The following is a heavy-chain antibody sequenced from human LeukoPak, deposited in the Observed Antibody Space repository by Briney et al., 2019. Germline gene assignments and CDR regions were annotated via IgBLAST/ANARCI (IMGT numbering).Heavy chain of an antibody. V-gene: IGHV4-59*06. Sequence: SETLSLTCTVSGGSISSYYWSWIRQHPGKGLEWIGYIHYSGNTYYNLSLESRLTISVDTSKNQFSLQLKSLTAADTAVYYCARAQLGYCSGGSCYSHLVFDYWGQGTLVTVSS. CDR3: ARAQLGYCSGGSCYSHLVFDY. J-gene: IGHJ4*02. CDR2: IHYSGNT. D-gene: IGHD2-15*01. CDR1: GGSISSYY.